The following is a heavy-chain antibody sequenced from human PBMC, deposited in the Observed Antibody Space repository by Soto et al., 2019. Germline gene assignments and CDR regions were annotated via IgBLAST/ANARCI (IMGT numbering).Heavy chain of an antibody. CDR1: GGSISSYY. CDR3: ARVRQWRTIAVAGPFDY. V-gene: IGHV4-59*01. D-gene: IGHD6-19*01. Sequence: SETLSLTCTVSGGSISSYYWSWIRQPPGGGLEWIGYIYYSGSTNYNPSLKSRVTISVDTSKNQFSLKLSSVTAADTAVYYCARVRQWRTIAVAGPFDYWGQGTQVTVSS. J-gene: IGHJ4*02. CDR2: IYYSGST.